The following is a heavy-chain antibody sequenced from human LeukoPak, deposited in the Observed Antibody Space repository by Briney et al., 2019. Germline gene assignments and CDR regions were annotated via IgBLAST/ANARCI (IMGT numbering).Heavy chain of an antibody. CDR2: ISRTSDYT. Sequence: GGSVRLSCAASGFTFSDYFMSWIRQAPGKGLEWVSYISRTSDYTNYADSVKGRFTISRDNAKNSLYLQMNSLRVEDTALYYCARENYYASSGNDAFDVWGQGTMVSVSS. J-gene: IGHJ3*01. V-gene: IGHV3-11*06. CDR1: GFTFSDYF. D-gene: IGHD3-22*01. CDR3: ARENYYASSGNDAFDV.